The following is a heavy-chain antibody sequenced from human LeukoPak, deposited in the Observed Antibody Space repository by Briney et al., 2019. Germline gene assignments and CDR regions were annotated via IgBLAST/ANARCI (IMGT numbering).Heavy chain of an antibody. CDR3: ARRGSNSYGYDY. J-gene: IGHJ4*02. V-gene: IGHV4-59*08. CDR1: GGSISSYY. CDR2: IYYSGST. Sequence: SETLSLTCTVSGGSISSYYWSWIRQPPGKGLEWIGYIYYSGSTNYNPSLKSRVTISVDTSKNQFSLKLRSVTAADTAVYYCARRGSNSYGYDYWGQGTLVTVSS. D-gene: IGHD5-18*01.